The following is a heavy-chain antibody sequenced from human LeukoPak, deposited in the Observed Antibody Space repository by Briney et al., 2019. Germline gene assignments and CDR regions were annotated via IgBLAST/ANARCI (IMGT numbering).Heavy chain of an antibody. CDR2: MNPNSGNT. V-gene: IGHV1-8*03. Sequence: ASVKVSCKASGYTFTSYDINWVRQATGQGLEWMGWMNPNSGNTGYAQKFQGRVTITRNTSISTAYMELGSLRSEDTAVYYCARVGLWSGGYDNWGQGTLVTVSS. D-gene: IGHD3-3*01. CDR1: GYTFTSYD. J-gene: IGHJ4*02. CDR3: ARVGLWSGGYDN.